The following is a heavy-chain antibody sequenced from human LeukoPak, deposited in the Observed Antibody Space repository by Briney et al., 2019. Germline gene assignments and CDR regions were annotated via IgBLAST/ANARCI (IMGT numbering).Heavy chain of an antibody. CDR1: GFTFSSYS. CDR2: ISSSSSTI. J-gene: IGHJ4*02. Sequence: GGSLRLSCAASGFTFSSYSMNWVRQAPGKGLEWVSYISSSSSTIYYADSVKGRFTISRDNAKNSLYLQMNGPRDEDTAVYYCASLVVPAARGDYWGQGTLVTVSS. D-gene: IGHD2-2*01. CDR3: ASLVVPAARGDY. V-gene: IGHV3-48*02.